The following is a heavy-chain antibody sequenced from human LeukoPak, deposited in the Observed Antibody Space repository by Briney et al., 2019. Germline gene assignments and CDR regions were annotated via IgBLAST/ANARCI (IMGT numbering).Heavy chain of an antibody. J-gene: IGHJ6*03. V-gene: IGHV4-61*09. Sequence: TLSLTCTVSGGSISSGSYYWTWIRQPAGGGLEWIGDIYTSGTTNYNPSLKSRVTISLDTSKRQFSLKLSAVTAADTAVYYCARVEGGTYFDYYYMDVWGKGTTVTVSS. CDR2: IYTSGTT. D-gene: IGHD3-16*01. CDR1: GGSISSGSYY. CDR3: ARVEGGTYFDYYYMDV.